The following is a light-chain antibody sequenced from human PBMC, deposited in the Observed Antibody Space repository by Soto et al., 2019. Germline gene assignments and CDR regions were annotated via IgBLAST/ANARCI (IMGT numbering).Light chain of an antibody. J-gene: IGKJ3*01. CDR2: AAS. CDR3: QQSYNAPFN. CDR1: QSIRSR. Sequence: DIQMTQSPSTLSASVGDRVTITCRASQSIRSRLAWYQQKPGKAPNLLIYAASTLQSGVPSRFSGGGSGTDFTLTISSLQPEDFATYYCQQSYNAPFNFGPGTKVDIK. V-gene: IGKV1-5*01.